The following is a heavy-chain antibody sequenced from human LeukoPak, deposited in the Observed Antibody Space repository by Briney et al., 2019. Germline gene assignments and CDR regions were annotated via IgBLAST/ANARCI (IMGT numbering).Heavy chain of an antibody. D-gene: IGHD6-13*01. Sequence: GGSLRLSCAASGFTFSNYWMHWVRQAPGKGLVWVSRINRDGSSRNYADSVKGRFTISRDNAKNTLYLQMNSLRAEDTAVYYCASASSHRIAAGGDYWGQGALVTVSS. CDR1: GFTFSNYW. J-gene: IGHJ4*02. V-gene: IGHV3-74*01. CDR3: ASASSHRIAAGGDY. CDR2: INRDGSSR.